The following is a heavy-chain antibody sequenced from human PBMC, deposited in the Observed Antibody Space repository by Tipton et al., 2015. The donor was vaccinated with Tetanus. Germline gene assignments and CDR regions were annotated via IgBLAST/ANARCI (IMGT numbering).Heavy chain of an antibody. CDR2: ISSSSSTI. J-gene: IGHJ5*02. CDR1: GFTFSSYW. D-gene: IGHD1-26*01. Sequence: QLVQSGGGLVQPGGSLRLSCAASGFTFSSYWMNWVRQAPGKGLEWVSYISSSSSTIYYADSVKGRFTISRDNAKTSLYLQMNSLRDEDTAVYYCARDNPVVGVTPDWFDPWGQGTLVTVSS. V-gene: IGHV3-48*02. CDR3: ARDNPVVGVTPDWFDP.